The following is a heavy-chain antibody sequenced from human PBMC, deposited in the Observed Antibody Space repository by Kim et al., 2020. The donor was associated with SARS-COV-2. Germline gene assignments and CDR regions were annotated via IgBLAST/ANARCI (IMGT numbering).Heavy chain of an antibody. CDR3: AKGIFYGGGSGYEAFDI. Sequence: VEGRLTITRDNSKNSLYLQMNTLSTEDTAFYYCAKGIFYGGGSGYEAFDIWGQGTMVTVSS. J-gene: IGHJ3*02. V-gene: IGHV3-43*01. D-gene: IGHD4-17*01.